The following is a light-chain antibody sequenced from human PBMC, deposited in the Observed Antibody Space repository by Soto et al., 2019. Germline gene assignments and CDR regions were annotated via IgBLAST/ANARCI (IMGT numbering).Light chain of an antibody. CDR3: SSFTATSSYV. CDR1: RSDVGGYKY. CDR2: DVS. V-gene: IGLV2-14*03. J-gene: IGLJ1*01. Sequence: QSALTQPASVSGSPGQSITISCTGTRSDVGGYKYVSWYQQYAGKAPKLIIYDVSNRPSGVSNRFSASKSGNTASLTISGLQTEDEADYYCSSFTATSSYVFGTGTKVTVL.